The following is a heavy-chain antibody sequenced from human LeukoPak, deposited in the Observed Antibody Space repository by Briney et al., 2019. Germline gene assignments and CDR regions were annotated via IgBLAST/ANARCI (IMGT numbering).Heavy chain of an antibody. J-gene: IGHJ4*02. CDR2: IVSSSSYI. D-gene: IGHD2-8*01. CDR3: ARGYCNNGVCSPGAY. V-gene: IGHV3-21*01. CDR1: GFTFSGYS. Sequence: GGSLTLSCVASGFTFSGYSMNWVRQAPGKGLKCVSFIVSSSSYIYYAHSVKGRFTISRDNAKNSLYLQMSSLRDDDTAVYYCARGYCNNGVCSPGAYWGQGTLVTVSS.